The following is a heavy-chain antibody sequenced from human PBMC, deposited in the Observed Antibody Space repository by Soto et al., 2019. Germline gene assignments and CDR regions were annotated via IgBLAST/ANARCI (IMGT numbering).Heavy chain of an antibody. CDR2: ISYDGSNK. V-gene: IGHV3-30*18. CDR1: GFTFSSYG. CDR3: ANSATPYDSSGALDY. Sequence: GGSLRLSCAASGFTFSSYGMHWVRQAPGKGLEWVAVISYDGSNKYYADSVKGRFTISRDNSKNTLYLQMNSLRAEDTAVYYRANSATPYDSSGALDYWGQGTLVTVSS. D-gene: IGHD3-22*01. J-gene: IGHJ4*02.